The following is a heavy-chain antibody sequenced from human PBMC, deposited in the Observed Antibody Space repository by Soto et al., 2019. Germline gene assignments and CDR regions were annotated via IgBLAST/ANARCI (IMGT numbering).Heavy chain of an antibody. CDR1: GYNFAGYW. D-gene: IGHD3-3*01. Sequence: GESRKISWKGSGYNFAGYWIAWVRQMPGKGPELMVISYPSDSDTRYRPSFQGQVTISADKSIISAYLQWSSLRASDTAMYYCARGGVSTRTFDYWGQGTPVTVSS. J-gene: IGHJ4*02. CDR3: ARGGVSTRTFDY. CDR2: SYPSDSDT. V-gene: IGHV5-51*01.